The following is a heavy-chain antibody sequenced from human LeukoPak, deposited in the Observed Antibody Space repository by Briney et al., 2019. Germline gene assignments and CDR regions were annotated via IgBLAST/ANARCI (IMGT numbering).Heavy chain of an antibody. J-gene: IGHJ6*02. D-gene: IGHD3-10*01. Sequence: GGSLRLSCAASGFTFDDYAMHWVRQAPGKGLEWVSGISWNSGSIVYADSVKGRFTISRDNAKNSLYLQTNSLRAEDTALYYCAKVVTMVRGVTIPAYYYGMDVWGQGTTVTVSS. V-gene: IGHV3-9*01. CDR2: ISWNSGSI. CDR3: AKVVTMVRGVTIPAYYYGMDV. CDR1: GFTFDDYA.